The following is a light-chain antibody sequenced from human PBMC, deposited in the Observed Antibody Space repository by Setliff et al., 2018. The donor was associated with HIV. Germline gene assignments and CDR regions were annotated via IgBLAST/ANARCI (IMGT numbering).Light chain of an antibody. Sequence: QSALTQPPSTSGTPGQRVTISCSGSSSNIRTNAVNWYQQLSGTAPKLLIYSNNQRPSGVPDRFSGSKSGTSASLAISGLQSEDEADYYCASWDDSLNGQVFGTGTKGTVL. CDR2: SNN. CDR3: ASWDDSLNGQV. J-gene: IGLJ1*01. V-gene: IGLV1-44*01. CDR1: SSNIRTNA.